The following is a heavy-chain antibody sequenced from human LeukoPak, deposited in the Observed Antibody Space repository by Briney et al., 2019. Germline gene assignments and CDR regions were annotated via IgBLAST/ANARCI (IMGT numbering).Heavy chain of an antibody. J-gene: IGHJ5*02. CDR2: IYYSGST. D-gene: IGHD1-26*01. Sequence: SETLSLTCTVSGGXISSYYWSWIRQPPGKGLEGIGDIYYSGSTNYNPSLKSRVTISVDTSKNQFSLKLSSVPAADTAVYYCARRIGMSGSYFRNNWFDPWGQGTLVTVSS. CDR1: GGXISSYY. CDR3: ARRIGMSGSYFRNNWFDP. V-gene: IGHV4-59*01.